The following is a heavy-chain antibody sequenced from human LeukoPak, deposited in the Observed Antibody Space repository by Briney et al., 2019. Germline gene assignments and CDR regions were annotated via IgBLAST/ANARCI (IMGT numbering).Heavy chain of an antibody. Sequence: GESLKISCKGSGYSFTSYWIGWVRQMPGKGLEWMGIIYPGDSDTRYSPSFQGQVTISADKSISTAYLQWSSLKASDTAMYYCARVNSVVTASYGMDVWGQGTTVTVPS. V-gene: IGHV5-51*01. CDR2: IYPGDSDT. J-gene: IGHJ6*02. CDR3: ARVNSVVTASYGMDV. CDR1: GYSFTSYW. D-gene: IGHD2-21*02.